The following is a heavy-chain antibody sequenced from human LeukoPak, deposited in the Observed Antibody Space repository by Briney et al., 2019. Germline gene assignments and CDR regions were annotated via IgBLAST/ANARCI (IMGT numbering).Heavy chain of an antibody. Sequence: PSETLSLTCTVSGGSISSYYWSWMRQPARKGLEWIGRIYTSGSTNYTASLKSRVSMSVDTSKNKFSLKLSSVTAADTAVFYCARENSGSYREFDYWGQGTLVTVSS. V-gene: IGHV4-4*07. J-gene: IGHJ4*02. CDR3: ARENSGSYREFDY. CDR1: GGSISSYY. CDR2: IYTSGST. D-gene: IGHD1-26*01.